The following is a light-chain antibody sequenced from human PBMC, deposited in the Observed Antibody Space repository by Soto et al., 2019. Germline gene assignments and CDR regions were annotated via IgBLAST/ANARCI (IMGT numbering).Light chain of an antibody. CDR2: TIS. Sequence: ELVMTQSPVTLSVSPEEGATLSCRASQSVTSNSLAWYHQKPGQAPRLLIYTISNRATGVPDRFSGSGSGTDFTLTISSLQSEDFAVYYCQQYNNWPRTFGQGTKVEIK. CDR3: QQYNNWPRT. V-gene: IGKV3D-15*01. J-gene: IGKJ1*01. CDR1: QSVTSN.